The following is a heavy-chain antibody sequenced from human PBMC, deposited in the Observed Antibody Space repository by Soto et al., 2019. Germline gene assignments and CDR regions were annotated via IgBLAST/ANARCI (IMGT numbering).Heavy chain of an antibody. J-gene: IGHJ4*02. CDR2: ISGSGGST. D-gene: IGHD3-10*01. V-gene: IGHV3-23*01. CDR1: GFTFSSYA. Sequence: EVQLLESGGGLVQPGGSLRLSCAASGFTFSSYAMSWVRQAPGKGLEWVSAISGSGGSTYYADSVKGRFTISRDNSKNTLYLQMNSLRAEDTAVYYCVKDWGIWFGPDYWGQGTLVTVSS. CDR3: VKDWGIWFGPDY.